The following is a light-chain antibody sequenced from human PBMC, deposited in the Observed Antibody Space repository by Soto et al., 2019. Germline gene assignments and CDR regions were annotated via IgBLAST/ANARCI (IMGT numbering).Light chain of an antibody. Sequence: QAVVTQPPSASGTPGQSVTISCSGSTSNIGSKTVSWYQQVPGAAPKLLIYSTNQWPSGVPDRFSGSKSGTSASLTISGLQSEDEADYYCATWDDSLNGIYVFGPGTQLTVL. CDR2: STN. CDR1: TSNIGSKT. J-gene: IGLJ1*01. V-gene: IGLV1-44*01. CDR3: ATWDDSLNGIYV.